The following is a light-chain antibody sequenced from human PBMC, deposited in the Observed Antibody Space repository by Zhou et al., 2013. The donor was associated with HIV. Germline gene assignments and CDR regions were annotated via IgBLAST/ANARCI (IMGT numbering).Light chain of an antibody. J-gene: IGKJ3*01. CDR2: SAS. V-gene: IGKV1-17*01. CDR1: QGIGND. CDR3: QQANTFPLT. Sequence: DIQMTQSPSSLSASIGDRVTITCRASQGIGNDLAWYQQKPGQAPKRLIYSASNLQGGVPSRFSGSGSGTDFTLTISSLQPEDVATYYCQQANTFPLTFGPGTKIEIK.